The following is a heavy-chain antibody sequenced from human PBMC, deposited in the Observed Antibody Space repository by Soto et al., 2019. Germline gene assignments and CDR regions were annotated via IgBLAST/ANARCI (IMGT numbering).Heavy chain of an antibody. Sequence: QVQLVESGGGVVQPGRSLRLSCAASGFTFSSYGMHWVRQAPGKGLEWVAVISYDGSNKYYADSVKGRFTISRDNSKNTLYLQMNSLRSEDTAVYYCAKDERLRWLQFDYXGXGXXXXVSS. CDR3: AKDERLRWLQFDY. CDR2: ISYDGSNK. D-gene: IGHD5-12*01. J-gene: IGHJ5*01. CDR1: GFTFSSYG. V-gene: IGHV3-30*18.